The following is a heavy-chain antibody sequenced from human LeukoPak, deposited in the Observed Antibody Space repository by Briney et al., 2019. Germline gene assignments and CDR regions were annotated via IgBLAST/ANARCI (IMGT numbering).Heavy chain of an antibody. J-gene: IGHJ4*02. D-gene: IGHD6-13*01. V-gene: IGHV4-39*01. CDR1: GGSISSSIYY. CDR3: ARRASSSWYFDY. Sequence: SETLSLTCTVSGGSISSSIYYWGWIRQPPGKGLEWIGSIYYSGSTYYNPSLKSRVTISVDTSKNQFSLKLSSVTAADTAVYYCARRASSSWYFDYWGQGTLVTVSS. CDR2: IYYSGST.